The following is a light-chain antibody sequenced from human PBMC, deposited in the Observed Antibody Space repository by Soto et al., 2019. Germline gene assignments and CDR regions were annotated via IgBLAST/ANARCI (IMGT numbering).Light chain of an antibody. J-gene: IGKJ4*01. CDR3: HQRSNWPLT. CDR1: QSVSTY. V-gene: IGKV3-11*01. Sequence: LTQSPATLSLSPGERATLSCRASQSVSTYLAWYQQKSGQAPRLLIYDTSNRATGVPARFSGSGSGTDFTLTISSLEPEDIAFYYCHQRSNWPLTFDGGTKVEIK. CDR2: DTS.